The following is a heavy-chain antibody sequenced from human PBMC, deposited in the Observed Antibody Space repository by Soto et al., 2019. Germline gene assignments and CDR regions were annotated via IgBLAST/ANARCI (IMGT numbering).Heavy chain of an antibody. CDR2: TRNKANSYTT. Sequence: GGSLRLSCAASGFTFSDHYMDWVRQAPGKGLEWVGRTRNKANSYTTVYAASVKGRFTISRGDSKNSLYLQMNSLKTEDTAVYYCASHASNCSSTSCPLYYYYYMDVWGKGTTVTVSS. D-gene: IGHD2-2*01. CDR3: ASHASNCSSTSCPLYYYYYMDV. CDR1: GFTFSDHY. V-gene: IGHV3-72*01. J-gene: IGHJ6*03.